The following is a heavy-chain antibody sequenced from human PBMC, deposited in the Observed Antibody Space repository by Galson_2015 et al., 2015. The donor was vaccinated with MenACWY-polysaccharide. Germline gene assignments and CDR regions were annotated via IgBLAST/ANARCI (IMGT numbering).Heavy chain of an antibody. V-gene: IGHV3-23*01. CDR2: ISGSGGST. CDR3: AKDLRVGATAGSELDF. CDR1: GFTFSSYG. J-gene: IGHJ4*02. Sequence: SLRLSCAASGFTFSSYGMSWVRQAPGKGLEWVSSISGSGGSTFYADSVKGRFTISRDNSKNTLSLRVNSLRAEDTAKYYCAKDLRVGATAGSELDFWGQGTLVTVSS. D-gene: IGHD1-26*01.